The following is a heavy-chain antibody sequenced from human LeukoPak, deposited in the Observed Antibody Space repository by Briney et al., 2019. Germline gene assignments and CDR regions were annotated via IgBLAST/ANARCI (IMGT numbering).Heavy chain of an antibody. Sequence: PSEILSLTCTVSGGSISSYYWSWIRQPPGKGLEWIGYIYYSGSTNYNPSLKSRVTISVDTSKNQFSLKLSSVTAADTAVYYCARGGYYDILTGYYGYFDYWGQGTLVTVSS. J-gene: IGHJ4*02. CDR2: IYYSGST. CDR3: ARGGYYDILTGYYGYFDY. V-gene: IGHV4-59*01. CDR1: GGSISSYY. D-gene: IGHD3-9*01.